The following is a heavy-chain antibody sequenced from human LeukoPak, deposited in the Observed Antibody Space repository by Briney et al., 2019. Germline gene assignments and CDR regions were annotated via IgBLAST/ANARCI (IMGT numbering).Heavy chain of an antibody. CDR2: ISSSGSTI. CDR3: ARRGSYNDY. Sequence: PGGSLRLSCAASGFTFSSYEMNCVRRAPGKGLEWVSYISSSGSTIYYADSVKGRFTISRDNAKNSLYLQMNSLRAEDTAVYYCARRGSYNDYWGQGTLVTVSS. V-gene: IGHV3-48*03. J-gene: IGHJ4*02. CDR1: GFTFSSYE. D-gene: IGHD3-16*01.